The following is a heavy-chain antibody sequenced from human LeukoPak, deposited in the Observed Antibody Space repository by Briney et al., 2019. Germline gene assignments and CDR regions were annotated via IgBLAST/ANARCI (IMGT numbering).Heavy chain of an antibody. CDR1: GFTFSSYA. CDR3: ARDLGREGPQGPDYDDYFGNY. D-gene: IGHD4-17*01. J-gene: IGHJ4*02. Sequence: GGSLRLSCAASGFTFSSYAMSWVRQAPGKGLEWVSAISGSGGSTYYADSVNGRFTISRDDSKSTVYVQMNSLRPEDTAVYYCARDLGREGPQGPDYDDYFGNYWGQGTLVTVSS. V-gene: IGHV3-23*01. CDR2: ISGSGGST.